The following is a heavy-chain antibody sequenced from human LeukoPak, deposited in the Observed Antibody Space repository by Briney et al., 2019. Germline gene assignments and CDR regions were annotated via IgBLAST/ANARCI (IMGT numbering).Heavy chain of an antibody. Sequence: PGGSLRLTCAASGFTFSNAWMSWVRQAPGKGLEWVGRIKSKTDGGTTDYAAPVKGRFTTSRDDSKNTLYLQMNSLRAEDTAVYYCAKTAGIAAAADFDYWGQGTLVTVSS. CDR3: AKTAGIAAAADFDY. D-gene: IGHD6-13*01. J-gene: IGHJ4*02. CDR1: GFTFSNAW. V-gene: IGHV3-15*01. CDR2: IKSKTDGGTT.